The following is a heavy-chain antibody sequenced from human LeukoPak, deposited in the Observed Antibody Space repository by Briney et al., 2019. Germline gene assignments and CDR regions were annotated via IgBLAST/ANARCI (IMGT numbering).Heavy chain of an antibody. Sequence: ASVKVSCKASEYTFTGYYMHWVRQAPGQGLEWMGWINPNSGATDYAQNFQGRVTLTRDTSISIAYMELSRLRSDDTAVYYCASGYRFGNWGQGTLVTVSS. V-gene: IGHV1-2*02. CDR3: ASGYRFGN. CDR2: INPNSGAT. J-gene: IGHJ4*02. CDR1: EYTFTGYY. D-gene: IGHD5-18*01.